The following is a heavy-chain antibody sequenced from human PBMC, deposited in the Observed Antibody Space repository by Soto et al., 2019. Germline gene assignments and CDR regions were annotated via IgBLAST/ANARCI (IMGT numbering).Heavy chain of an antibody. D-gene: IGHD3-22*01. J-gene: IGHJ4*02. Sequence: GGSLRLSCAASGSTFSSYAMSWVRQAPGKGLEWVSAISGSGGSTYYADSVKGRFTISRDNSKNTLYLQMNSLRAEDTAVYYCAKSTTMIVGGGFDYWGQGTLVPVSS. V-gene: IGHV3-23*01. CDR1: GSTFSSYA. CDR3: AKSTTMIVGGGFDY. CDR2: ISGSGGST.